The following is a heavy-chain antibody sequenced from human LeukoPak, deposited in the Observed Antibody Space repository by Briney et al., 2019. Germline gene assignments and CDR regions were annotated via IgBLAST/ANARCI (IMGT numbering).Heavy chain of an antibody. CDR2: ISAYNGNT. CDR1: GYTFTSYC. J-gene: IGHJ5*02. V-gene: IGHV1-18*01. D-gene: IGHD2-15*01. CDR3: ARFRSGYCSGGSCSGWFDP. Sequence: ASVKVSCKASGYTFTSYCISWVRQAPGQGLEWMGWISAYNGNTNYAQKLQGRVTMTTDTSTSTAYMELRSLRSDDTAVYYCARFRSGYCSGGSCSGWFDPWGQGTLVTVSS.